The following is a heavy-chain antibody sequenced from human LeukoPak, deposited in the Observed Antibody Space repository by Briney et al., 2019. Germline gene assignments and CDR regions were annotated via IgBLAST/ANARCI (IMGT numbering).Heavy chain of an antibody. CDR1: GFTFSRYG. CDR3: ASGETTAFDY. J-gene: IGHJ4*02. V-gene: IGHV3-64*04. Sequence: PGGSLRLSCSASGFTFSRYGMHWVRQAPGKGLEYVSAIVSNGDSTYYADSVKGRFTISRDNSKNTLYLQMNSLRAEDTAVYYCASGETTAFDYWGQGTLVTVSS. D-gene: IGHD4-11*01. CDR2: IVSNGDST.